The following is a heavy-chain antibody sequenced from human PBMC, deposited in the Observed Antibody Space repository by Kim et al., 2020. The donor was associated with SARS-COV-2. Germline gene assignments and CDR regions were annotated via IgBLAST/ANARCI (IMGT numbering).Heavy chain of an antibody. J-gene: IGHJ5*02. Sequence: ASVMVSCKASGYTFTSYAMHWVRQAPGQRLEWMGWINAGNGNTKYSQKFQGRVTITRDTSASTAYMELSSLRSEDTAVYYCARTPIWGATTSWFDPWGQGTLVTVSS. CDR1: GYTFTSYA. CDR2: INAGNGNT. CDR3: ARTPIWGATTSWFDP. V-gene: IGHV1-3*01. D-gene: IGHD1-26*01.